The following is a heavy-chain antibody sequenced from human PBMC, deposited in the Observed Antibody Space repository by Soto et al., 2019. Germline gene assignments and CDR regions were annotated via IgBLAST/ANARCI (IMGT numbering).Heavy chain of an antibody. CDR1: GYTFTSYA. V-gene: IGHV1-3*01. CDR3: ARDGGRRWLQKQLDY. Sequence: GASVKVSCKASGYTFTSYAMHCVRQAPGQRLEWMGWINAGNGNTKYSQKFQGRVTITRDTSASTAYMELSSLRSEDTAVYYCARDGGRRWLQKQLDYWGQGTLVTVSS. CDR2: INAGNGNT. J-gene: IGHJ4*02. D-gene: IGHD5-12*01.